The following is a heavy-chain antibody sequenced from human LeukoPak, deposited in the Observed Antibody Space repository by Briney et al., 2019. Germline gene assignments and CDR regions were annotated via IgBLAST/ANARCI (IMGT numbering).Heavy chain of an antibody. CDR1: RFTFSTYG. D-gene: IGHD1-26*01. CDR2: ISYDGNNQ. Sequence: PGRSLRLSCAASRFTFSTYGMHWVRQTPGKGLEWGAVISYDGNNQYYADSVKGRFTISRDNSKSTLYLQMNSLRGEDTAVYYCAKGGPPTGASPRPWDFNYWGQGTLVTVSS. CDR3: AKGGPPTGASPRPWDFNY. J-gene: IGHJ4*02. V-gene: IGHV3-30*18.